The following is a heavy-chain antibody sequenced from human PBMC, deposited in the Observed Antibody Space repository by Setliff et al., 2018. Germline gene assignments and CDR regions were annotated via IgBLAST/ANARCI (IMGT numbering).Heavy chain of an antibody. CDR1: GDSFSDYY. CDR3: AASRAYTGAVEEWFLPKTFDF. J-gene: IGHJ4*02. D-gene: IGHD3-10*01. Sequence: ETLSLTCAVYGDSFSDYYWSWIRQSPEKGLEWIGYKSTRGDTNSNPSLRSRLTMSVDTSKSQFSLNLTSVTAADAALYYCAASRAYTGAVEEWFLPKTFDFWGQGSPVTVSS. V-gene: IGHV4-4*08. CDR2: KSTRGDT.